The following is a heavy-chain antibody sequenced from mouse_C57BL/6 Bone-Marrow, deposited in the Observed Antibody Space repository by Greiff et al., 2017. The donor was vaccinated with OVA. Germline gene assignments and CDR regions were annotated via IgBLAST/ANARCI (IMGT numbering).Heavy chain of an antibody. Sequence: EVQLQQSGAELVRPGASVKLSCTASGFNIKDDYMHWVKQRPEQGLEWIGWIDPENGDTEYASKFQGKATITADTSSNTAYLQLSSLTSEDTAVYYCTTYVSSGGFAYWGQGTLVTVFA. CDR3: TTYVSSGGFAY. CDR1: GFNIKDDY. CDR2: IDPENGDT. D-gene: IGHD1-1*01. J-gene: IGHJ3*01. V-gene: IGHV14-4*01.